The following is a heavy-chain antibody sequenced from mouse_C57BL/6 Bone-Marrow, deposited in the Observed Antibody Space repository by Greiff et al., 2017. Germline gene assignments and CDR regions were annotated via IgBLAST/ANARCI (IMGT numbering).Heavy chain of an antibody. CDR2: INPNYGTT. CDR1: GYSFTDYN. CDR3: ARDTYYYEGYYFDY. V-gene: IGHV1-39*01. D-gene: IGHD1-1*01. J-gene: IGHJ2*01. Sequence: EVQLQQSGPELVKPGASVKISCKASGYSFTDYNMNWVKQSNGKSLEWIGVINPNYGTTSYNQKFKGKATLTVDQSSSTAYMQHNSLTAEDSAVNYSARDTYYYEGYYFDYWGQGTTLTVSS.